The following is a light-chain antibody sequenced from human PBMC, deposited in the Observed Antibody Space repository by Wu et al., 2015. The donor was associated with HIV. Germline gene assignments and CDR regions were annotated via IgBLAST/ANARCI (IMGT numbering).Light chain of an antibody. V-gene: IGKV1-5*03. J-gene: IGKJ2*03. Sequence: DIQMTQSPSTLSASVGDRVTISCRASQSISSWLAWYQQKPGKAPKLLIYKASTLQSGVPSRFSGSGSGTEFTLTISSLQRDDFATYYCQEYNSYSKYSFGQGPRWRSN. CDR2: KAS. CDR3: QEYNSYSKYS. CDR1: QSISSW.